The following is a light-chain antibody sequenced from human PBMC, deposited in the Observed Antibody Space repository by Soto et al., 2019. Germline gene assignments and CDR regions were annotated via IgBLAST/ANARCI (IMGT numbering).Light chain of an antibody. V-gene: IGKV3-20*01. CDR2: GAS. CDR3: HQYGSSPWT. J-gene: IGKJ1*01. CDR1: QSVSSYY. Sequence: EIVLTQSPGTLSLSPGERATLSCRASQSVSSYYLAWYQQKPGQAPRLLIYGASSRATGIPDRFSGSGSGTDFTLTISRLEPEDSAVYYCHQYGSSPWTFGQGTKVEIK.